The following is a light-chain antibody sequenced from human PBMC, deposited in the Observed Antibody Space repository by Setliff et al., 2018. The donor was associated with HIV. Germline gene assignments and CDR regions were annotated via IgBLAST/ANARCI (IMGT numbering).Light chain of an antibody. J-gene: IGLJ2*01. CDR1: SKNIGIYA. CDR2: GNY. V-gene: IGLV1-44*01. CDR3: STWDASLGRSV. Sequence: QSVLTQEDSVSGTVGQKVTLFCIGNSKNIGIYAVGWYQQISNSVPKAVMFGNYLPSGIPDRFSGSKSGTTASLTISGLQAEDEGYYYCSTWDASLGRSVFGGGTKVTVL.